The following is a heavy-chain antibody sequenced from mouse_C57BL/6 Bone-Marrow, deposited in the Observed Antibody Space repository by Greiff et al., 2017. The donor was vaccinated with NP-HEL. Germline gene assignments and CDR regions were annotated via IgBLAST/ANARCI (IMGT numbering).Heavy chain of an antibody. J-gene: IGHJ2*01. D-gene: IGHD3-1*01. Sequence: VKLQQSGPELVKPGASVKISCKASGYSFTSYYIHWVKQRPGQGLEWIGWIYPGSGNTKYNEKFKGKATLTADTSSSTAYMQLSSLTSEDSAVYYCARRAFPYYFDYWGQGTTLTVSS. CDR3: ARRAFPYYFDY. V-gene: IGHV1-66*01. CDR2: IYPGSGNT. CDR1: GYSFTSYY.